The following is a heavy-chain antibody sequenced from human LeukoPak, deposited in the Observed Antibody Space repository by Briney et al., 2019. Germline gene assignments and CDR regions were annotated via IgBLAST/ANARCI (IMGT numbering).Heavy chain of an antibody. D-gene: IGHD5-12*01. CDR3: ARDRGGGYDWARGYYFDY. CDR2: INAGNGNT. Sequence: ASVKVSCKASGYTFTSYYMHWVRQAPGQRLEWMGWINAGNGNTKYSQEFQGRVTITRDTSASTAYMELSSLRSEDMAVYYCARDRGGGYDWARGYYFDYWGQGTLVTVSS. V-gene: IGHV1-3*03. J-gene: IGHJ4*02. CDR1: GYTFTSYY.